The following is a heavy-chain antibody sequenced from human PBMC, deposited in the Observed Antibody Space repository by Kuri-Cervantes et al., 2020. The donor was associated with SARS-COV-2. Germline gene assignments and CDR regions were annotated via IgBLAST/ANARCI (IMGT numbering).Heavy chain of an antibody. J-gene: IGHJ4*02. CDR3: ARDDLTTETTRERGPDY. CDR2: IYNSGSK. V-gene: IGHV4-31*03. Sequence: SETLSLTCSVAGGSFSSGGFFWSWVRQHPGKGLEWIGFIYNSGSKYYNPSLKSRVTISIDTSKNQFSLRLTSVTAADTAVYYCARDDLTTETTRERGPDYWGQGTLVTVSS. D-gene: IGHD4-17*01. CDR1: GGSFSSGGFF.